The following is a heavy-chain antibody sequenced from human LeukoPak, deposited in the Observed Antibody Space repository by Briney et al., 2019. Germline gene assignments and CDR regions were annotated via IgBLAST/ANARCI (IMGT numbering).Heavy chain of an antibody. CDR2: ILYDGSSK. J-gene: IGHJ4*02. V-gene: IGHV3-30*03. D-gene: IGHD6-19*01. CDR1: GFTFSNYG. CDR3: AREQVAGPEFDY. Sequence: GGSLRLSCEASGFTFSNYGIHWVRRAPGKGLEWVAVILYDGSSKYYADSVKGRFIISRDNSKNTLYLQMKSLRADDTAVYSCAREQVAGPEFDYWGQGTLVTVSS.